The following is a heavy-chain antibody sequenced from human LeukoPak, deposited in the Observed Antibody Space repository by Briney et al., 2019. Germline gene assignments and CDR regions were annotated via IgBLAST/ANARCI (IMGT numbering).Heavy chain of an antibody. CDR2: ISSSSSYI. D-gene: IGHD2-2*02. Sequence: PGGSLRLSCAASGFTFSSYSMSWVRQAPGKGLEWVSSISSSSSYIYYADSVEGRFTISRDNAKNSLYLQMNSLRAEDTAVYYCARDMGGEVVVVPAAIGAFDIWGQGTMVTVSS. CDR3: ARDMGGEVVVVPAAIGAFDI. CDR1: GFTFSSYS. V-gene: IGHV3-21*01. J-gene: IGHJ3*02.